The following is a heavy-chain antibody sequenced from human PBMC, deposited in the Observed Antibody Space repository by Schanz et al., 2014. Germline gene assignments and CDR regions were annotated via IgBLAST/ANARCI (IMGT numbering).Heavy chain of an antibody. Sequence: EVQLLESGGGLVQPGGSLRLSCAASGFTFGDYAMTWVRQAPGKGLEWVSAMNERHSTIYYAGSVRGRFTISRDNAENTLFRQMNSLRAEDTAVYYCAGKMVATIGGYYDNWGQGTLVIVSS. D-gene: IGHD5-12*01. CDR1: GFTFGDYA. CDR2: MNERHSTI. J-gene: IGHJ4*02. CDR3: AGKMVATIGGYYDN. V-gene: IGHV3-23*01.